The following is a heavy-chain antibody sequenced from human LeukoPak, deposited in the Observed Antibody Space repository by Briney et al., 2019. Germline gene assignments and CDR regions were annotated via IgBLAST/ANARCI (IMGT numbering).Heavy chain of an antibody. V-gene: IGHV1-2*02. D-gene: IGHD2-15*01. J-gene: IGHJ1*01. CDR1: AYTFTGYF. Sequence: ASVKVSCKASAYTFTGYFMHWVRQAPGQGLEWMGWINPNSGGTNYAQKFQGRVTMTRDTSISTAYMELSRLRSDDTAVYYCARGIYAGAATGFQHWGQGTLGTVSS. CDR3: ARGIYAGAATGFQH. CDR2: INPNSGGT.